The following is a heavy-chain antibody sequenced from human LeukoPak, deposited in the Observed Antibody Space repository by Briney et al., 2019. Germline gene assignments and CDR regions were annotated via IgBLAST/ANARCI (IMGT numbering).Heavy chain of an antibody. D-gene: IGHD6-13*01. CDR2: IIPIFGTA. J-gene: IGHJ6*03. CDR3: ARGIIRGIAPRDYYYYMDV. CDR1: GGTFSSYA. V-gene: IGHV1-69*05. Sequence: SVKVSCKASGGTFSSYAISWVRQAPGQGLEWMGGIIPIFGTANYAQKFQGRVTITTDESTSTAYMELSSLRSEDTAVYYCARGIIRGIAPRDYYYYMDVWGKGTTVTVSS.